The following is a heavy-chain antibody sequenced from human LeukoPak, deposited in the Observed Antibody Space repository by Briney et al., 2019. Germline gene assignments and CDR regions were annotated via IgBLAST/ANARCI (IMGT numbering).Heavy chain of an antibody. J-gene: IGHJ5*02. CDR2: IKQDGSEK. V-gene: IGHV3-7*01. CDR3: ARFMVRGVIFLGEADESNWFDP. Sequence: LPGGSLRLSCAASGFTFSSYWMSWVRQAPGKGLEWVTNIKQDGSEKYYVDSVKGRFTISRDNAKNSLYLQMNSLRAEDTAVYYCARFMVRGVIFLGEADESNWFDPWGQGTLVTVSS. CDR1: GFTFSSYW. D-gene: IGHD3-10*01.